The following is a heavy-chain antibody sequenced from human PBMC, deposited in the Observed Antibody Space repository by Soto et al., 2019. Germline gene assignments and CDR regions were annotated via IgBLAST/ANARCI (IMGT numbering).Heavy chain of an antibody. V-gene: IGHV3-30-3*01. CDR3: ARDGGYSGSSDFDY. CDR2: ISYDGSNK. Sequence: ESGGGVVQPGRSLRLSCAASGFTFSSYAMHWVRQAPGKGLEWVAVISYDGSNKYYADSVKGRFTISRDNSKNTLYLQMNSLRAEDTAVYYCARDGGYSGSSDFDYWGQGTLVTVSS. J-gene: IGHJ4*02. CDR1: GFTFSSYA. D-gene: IGHD1-26*01.